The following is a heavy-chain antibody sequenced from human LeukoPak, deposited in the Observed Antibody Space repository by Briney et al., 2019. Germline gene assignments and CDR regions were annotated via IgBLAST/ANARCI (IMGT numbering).Heavy chain of an antibody. CDR2: INPHSGGT. Sequence: ASVNVSFTASVYTFTLYYLHWVRQAPGQGLEWMGWINPHSGGTNYAQNFQGRVTMTRDTSVSTACMELSSLRSDDTAVYYCASRGEGSSWTFDYWGQGTLVTVSS. V-gene: IGHV1-2*02. CDR1: VYTFTLYY. CDR3: ASRGEGSSWTFDY. D-gene: IGHD6-13*01. J-gene: IGHJ4*02.